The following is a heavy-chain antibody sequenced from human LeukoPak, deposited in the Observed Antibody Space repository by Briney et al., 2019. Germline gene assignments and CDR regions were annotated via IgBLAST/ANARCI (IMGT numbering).Heavy chain of an antibody. CDR3: ARDVLLWFGEPYNNWFDP. J-gene: IGHJ5*02. CDR2: ISAYNGNT. V-gene: IGHV1-18*01. Sequence: ASVKVSCKAPGYTFTSYGISWVRQAPGQGLEWMGWISAYNGNTNYAQKLQGRVTMTTDTSTSTAYMELRSLRSDDTAVYYCARDVLLWFGEPYNNWFDPWGQGTLVTVSS. CDR1: GYTFTSYG. D-gene: IGHD3-10*01.